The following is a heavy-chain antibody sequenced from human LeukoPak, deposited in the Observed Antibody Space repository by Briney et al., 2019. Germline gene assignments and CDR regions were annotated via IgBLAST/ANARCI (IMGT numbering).Heavy chain of an antibody. J-gene: IGHJ4*02. V-gene: IGHV3-21*01. D-gene: IGHD3-22*01. Sequence: GGSLRLSCAASGFTFSSYSMNWVRQAPGKGLEWVSSISSSSSYIYYADSVKGRFTISRDNAKNSLYLQMDSLRAEDTAVYYCVRVGSYYDSSGYFDYWGQGTLVTVSS. CDR3: VRVGSYYDSSGYFDY. CDR2: ISSSSSYI. CDR1: GFTFSSYS.